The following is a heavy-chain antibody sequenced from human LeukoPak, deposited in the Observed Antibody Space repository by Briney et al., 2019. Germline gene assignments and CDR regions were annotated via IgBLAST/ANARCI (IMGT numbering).Heavy chain of an antibody. CDR3: ARASYCSDGSCYSDY. J-gene: IGHJ4*02. Sequence: ASVRVSFKASGYTFSSYSSSWVRQAPGQGLEWMGWISAYNGNTIYAQKVKGRVTMTTDTSTSTAYMELKSLKSDGTAVYYCARASYCSDGSCYSDYWGQGSLVTVSS. CDR1: GYTFSSYS. D-gene: IGHD2-15*01. CDR2: ISAYNGNT. V-gene: IGHV1-18*01.